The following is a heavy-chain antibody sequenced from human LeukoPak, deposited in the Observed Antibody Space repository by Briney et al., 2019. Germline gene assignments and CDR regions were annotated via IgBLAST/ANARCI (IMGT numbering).Heavy chain of an antibody. CDR1: GFTFSSYA. CDR3: ARAGELTSSSWPNYYYYYYMDV. D-gene: IGHD6-13*01. J-gene: IGHJ6*03. CDR2: ISYDGSNK. V-gene: IGHV3-30*04. Sequence: PGGSLRLSCAASGFTFSSYAMHWVRQAPGKGLEWVAVISYDGSNKYYADSVKGRFTISRDNSKNTLYLQMNSLRAEDTAVYYCARAGELTSSSWPNYYYYYYMDVWGKGTTVTVSS.